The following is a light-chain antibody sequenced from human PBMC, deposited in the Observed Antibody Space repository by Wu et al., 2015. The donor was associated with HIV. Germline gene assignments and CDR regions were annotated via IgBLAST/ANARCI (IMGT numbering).Light chain of an antibody. J-gene: IGKJ2*03. CDR2: AAS. Sequence: IVLTQSPGTLSLSPGETATLSCRASQTISSNFLAWYQQKPGRAPRLLIYAASRRATGIPDRFSGSGSGTDFTLTIGRLEPEDFAVYFCQHYDTSPYSFGQGTKLEIK. CDR1: QTISSNF. V-gene: IGKV3-20*01. CDR3: QHYDTSPYS.